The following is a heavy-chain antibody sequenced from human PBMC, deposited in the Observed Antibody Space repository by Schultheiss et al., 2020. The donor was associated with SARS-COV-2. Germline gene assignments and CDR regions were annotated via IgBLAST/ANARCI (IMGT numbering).Heavy chain of an antibody. CDR3: ARWPDYYYGMDV. Sequence: ASVKVSCKASGYTFTGYYMHWVRQAPGQGLEWMGWISAYNGNTNYAQKLQGRVTITRDTSASTAYMELSSLRSEDTAVYYCARWPDYYYGMDVWGQGTTVTVSS. CDR1: GYTFTGYY. CDR2: ISAYNGNT. J-gene: IGHJ6*02. V-gene: IGHV1/OR15-3*02.